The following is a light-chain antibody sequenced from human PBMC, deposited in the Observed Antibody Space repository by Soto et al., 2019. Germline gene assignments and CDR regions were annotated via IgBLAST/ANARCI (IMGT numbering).Light chain of an antibody. Sequence: QSVLTQPPSASGTPGQRVTICCSGSISNIGGNTVNWYQQLPGTAPKLLMYTNNQRPSGVPDRFSGSKSGTSASLAISGLQSEDEADYYCAAWDDRLTGVVFGGGTKVTVL. V-gene: IGLV1-44*01. CDR2: TNN. CDR1: ISNIGGNT. CDR3: AAWDDRLTGVV. J-gene: IGLJ2*01.